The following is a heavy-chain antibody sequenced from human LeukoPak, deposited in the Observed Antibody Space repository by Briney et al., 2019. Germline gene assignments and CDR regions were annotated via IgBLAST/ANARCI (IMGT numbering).Heavy chain of an antibody. CDR2: ITSSSSTI. J-gene: IGHJ4*02. D-gene: IGHD2/OR15-2a*01. Sequence: GGSLRLSCAASGVTFTSYTMNWVRQAPGKGLEWVSYITSSSSTIYYADSVKGRFTMSRDNAENSLYLHMNRLRAEDTAVYYCARNFDSWGQGTLVTVSS. V-gene: IGHV3-48*01. CDR1: GVTFTSYT. CDR3: ARNFDS.